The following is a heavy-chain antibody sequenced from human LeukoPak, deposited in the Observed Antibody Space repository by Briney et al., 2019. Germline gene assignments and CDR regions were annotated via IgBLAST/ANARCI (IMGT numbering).Heavy chain of an antibody. CDR1: GGSISSYY. CDR3: TREVRGAFDI. D-gene: IGHD2-2*01. CDR2: ISYSGRT. J-gene: IGHJ3*02. Sequence: SETLSLTCTVSGGSISSYYWSWIRQPPGKGLEWIGYISYSGRTNYNPSLKSRVTISVDTSKIQFSLKLSSVTAADTAVYYCTREVRGAFDIWGQGTMVTVSS. V-gene: IGHV4-59*01.